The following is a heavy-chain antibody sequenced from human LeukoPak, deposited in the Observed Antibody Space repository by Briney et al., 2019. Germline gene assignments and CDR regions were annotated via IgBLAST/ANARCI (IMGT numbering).Heavy chain of an antibody. Sequence: SLRLSCVASGFRFDDYSMHWVRQVPGKGLELVSGISWNSATIAYADSVRGRFIISRDNAKNSLYLQMNSLRPEDMALYYCGKGGSNGWYADHWGQGTLVTVSS. D-gene: IGHD6-19*01. J-gene: IGHJ1*01. CDR3: GKGGSNGWYADH. V-gene: IGHV3-9*03. CDR1: GFRFDDYS. CDR2: ISWNSATI.